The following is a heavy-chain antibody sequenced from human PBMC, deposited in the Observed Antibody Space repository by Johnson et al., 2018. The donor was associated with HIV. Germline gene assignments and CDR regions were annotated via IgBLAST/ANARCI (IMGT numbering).Heavy chain of an antibody. D-gene: IGHD2-21*01. CDR3: AILGWGAFDI. Sequence: QVQLVESGGGVVQPGRPLRLSCAASGFTFSSYGIHWVRQAPGKGLEWVAVIWYDGSNKYYANSVKGRFTVSRDNSKNTLYLQMDSLRAEDTAVYYCAILGWGAFDICGQGTMVTVSS. V-gene: IGHV3-33*01. CDR2: IWYDGSNK. J-gene: IGHJ3*02. CDR1: GFTFSSYG.